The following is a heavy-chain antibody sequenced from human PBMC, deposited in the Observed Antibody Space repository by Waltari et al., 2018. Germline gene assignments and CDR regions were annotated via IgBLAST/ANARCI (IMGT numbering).Heavy chain of an antibody. CDR3: AKGSSWLRDNWFDP. D-gene: IGHD6-13*01. CDR1: GFSFSSSA. V-gene: IGHV3-23*01. J-gene: IGHJ5*02. CDR2: ISGSGGST. Sequence: EVQLLESGGGLVQPGGSLRLSCAASGFSFSSSAIRWVRQAPGKGLEWVSAISGSGGSTYYADSVKGRFTISRDNSKNTLYLQMNSLRAEDTAVYYCAKGSSWLRDNWFDPWGQGTLVTVSS.